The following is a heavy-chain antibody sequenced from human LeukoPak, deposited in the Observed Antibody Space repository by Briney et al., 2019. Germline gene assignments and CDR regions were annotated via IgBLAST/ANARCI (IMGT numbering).Heavy chain of an antibody. Sequence: PSETLSLTCTVSGGSISSYYWSWIRQPPGKGLEWIGYIYYSGSTNYNPSLKSRVTISVDTSKNQFSLKLSSVTAADTAVYYCARAGYSGYGNALDIWGQGTMVTVSS. CDR1: GGSISSYY. V-gene: IGHV4-59*01. CDR3: ARAGYSGYGNALDI. CDR2: IYYSGST. J-gene: IGHJ3*02. D-gene: IGHD5-12*01.